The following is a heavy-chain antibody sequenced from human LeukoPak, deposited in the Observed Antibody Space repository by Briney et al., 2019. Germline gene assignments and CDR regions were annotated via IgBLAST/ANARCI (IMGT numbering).Heavy chain of an antibody. Sequence: GESLKISCMGSVYSSTSYCIGWVRQMPGKGLEWMGIIYPGDSDTRYNPSFQGQVTISADKSISTAYLLWSTLKASDTAMYCCARQVQSGHIDYWGQGTLVTVSS. V-gene: IGHV5-51*01. D-gene: IGHD1-26*01. CDR3: ARQVQSGHIDY. CDR2: IYPGDSDT. CDR1: VYSSTSYC. J-gene: IGHJ4*02.